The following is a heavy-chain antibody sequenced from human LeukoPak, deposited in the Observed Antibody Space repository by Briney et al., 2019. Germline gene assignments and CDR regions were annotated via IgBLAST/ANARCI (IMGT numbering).Heavy chain of an antibody. CDR3: ARGVRLYGSGRNLYYYYMDV. CDR2: ISPSGGST. CDR1: GYTFTRYY. V-gene: IGHV1-46*01. J-gene: IGHJ6*03. Sequence: ASVKVSCKAFGYTFTRYYMHWVRQAPGQGPEWMGVISPSGGSTTYAQKFQGRVTITADKSTSTAYMELSSLRSEDTAVYYCARGVRLYGSGRNLYYYYMDVWGKGTTVTVSS. D-gene: IGHD3-10*01.